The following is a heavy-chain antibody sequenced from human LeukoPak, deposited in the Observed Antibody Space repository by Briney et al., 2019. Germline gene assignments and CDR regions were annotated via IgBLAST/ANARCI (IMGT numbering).Heavy chain of an antibody. CDR1: GFTFSSYW. J-gene: IGHJ1*01. D-gene: IGHD6-19*01. CDR2: TTDSGSRT. CDR3: AKGGAMADKYYQE. Sequence: PGGSLRLSCAASGFTFSSYWMSWVRQAPGKGLEWVSSTTDSGSRTYYADSVKGRFTISRDNSKNMLYLQMNSLRAEDTAVYYCAKGGAMADKYYQEWGQGTLVTVSS. V-gene: IGHV3-23*01.